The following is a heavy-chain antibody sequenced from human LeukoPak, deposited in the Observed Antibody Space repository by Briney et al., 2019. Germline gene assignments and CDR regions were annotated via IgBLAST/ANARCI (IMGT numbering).Heavy chain of an antibody. CDR3: ARDVSAAGTGWFDP. D-gene: IGHD6-13*01. Sequence: SETLSLTCTVSGGSISSYYWSWIRQPPGKGLEWIGYIYYSGSTNYNPSLKSRVTISVDTSKNQFSLKLSSVTAADTAVYYCARDVSAAGTGWFDPWGQGTLVTVSS. CDR2: IYYSGST. J-gene: IGHJ5*02. V-gene: IGHV4-59*01. CDR1: GGSISSYY.